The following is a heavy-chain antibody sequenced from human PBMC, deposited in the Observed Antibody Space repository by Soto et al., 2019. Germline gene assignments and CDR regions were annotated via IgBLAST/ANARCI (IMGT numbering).Heavy chain of an antibody. Sequence: QVQLQESGPGLVKPSDTLSLTSTVSGGSFKRQSYSWSWIRQPPGTVLEWLGYAYHTGRTSYNPYLRSQVSISMDTAQDQFSLNLYSVTGADTAVYFCARDFAYFDSWGQGTLVTVSS. D-gene: IGHD3-3*01. CDR2: AYHTGRT. V-gene: IGHV4-61*01. CDR3: ARDFAYFDS. CDR1: GGSFKRQSYS. J-gene: IGHJ4*02.